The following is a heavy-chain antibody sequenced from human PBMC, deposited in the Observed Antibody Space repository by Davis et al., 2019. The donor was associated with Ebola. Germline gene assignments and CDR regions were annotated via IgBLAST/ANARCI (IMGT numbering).Heavy chain of an antibody. CDR2: ISSSASFSSST. CDR1: GFTFSDYY. J-gene: IGHJ6*02. Sequence: GESLKISCAASGFTFSDYYMTWIRQAPGKGLEWVSHISSSASFSSSTTTVYYADSVKGRFTISRENAKDALYLQMNSLRAGDTAVYYCARYQGWFGNYGMDFWGQGTTVIVSS. CDR3: ARYQGWFGNYGMDF. V-gene: IGHV3/OR16-9*01. D-gene: IGHD3-10*01.